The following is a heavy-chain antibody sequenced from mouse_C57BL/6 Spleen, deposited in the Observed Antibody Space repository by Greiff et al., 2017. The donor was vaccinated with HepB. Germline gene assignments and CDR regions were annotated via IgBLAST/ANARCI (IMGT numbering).Heavy chain of an antibody. D-gene: IGHD2-4*01. CDR2: IYPGDGDT. Sequence: VQLQQSGPELVKPGASVKISCKASGYAFSSSWMNWVKQRPGKGLEWIGRIYPGDGDTNYNGKFKGKATLTADKSSSTAYMQLSSLTSEDSAVYFCARRGDDYDYAMDYWGQGTSVTVSS. CDR1: GYAFSSSW. J-gene: IGHJ4*01. CDR3: ARRGDDYDYAMDY. V-gene: IGHV1-82*01.